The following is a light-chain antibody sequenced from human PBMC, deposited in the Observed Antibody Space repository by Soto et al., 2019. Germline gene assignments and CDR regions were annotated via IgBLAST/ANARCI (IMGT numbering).Light chain of an antibody. CDR2: GAS. Sequence: EIVLTQSPGTLSLSPGERATLSCRASQSVSSTFLAWYQQKPGQAPRLLIHGASTRASGIPDRFTGSGSGTDFTLTIWRLEPEDFAVYYCQQYGSSPMYTFGQGTKLEIK. CDR3: QQYGSSPMYT. J-gene: IGKJ2*01. V-gene: IGKV3-20*01. CDR1: QSVSSTF.